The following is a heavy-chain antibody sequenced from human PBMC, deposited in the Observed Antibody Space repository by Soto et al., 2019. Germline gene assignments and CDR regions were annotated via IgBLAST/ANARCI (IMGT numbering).Heavy chain of an antibody. D-gene: IGHD2-15*01. CDR2: IHHHEST. J-gene: IGHJ6*02. CDR1: GGSIRSNNW. Sequence: SETLSLTCAVSGGSIRSNNWWSWVRQSPGKGLEWIGEIHHHESTNYNPSLKSRVTISVDKSKNEFSLKVKSVTAADTAVYYWACRVKDISYDYYGMDVWGQGTTVTVSS. CDR3: ACRVKDISYDYYGMDV. V-gene: IGHV4-4*02.